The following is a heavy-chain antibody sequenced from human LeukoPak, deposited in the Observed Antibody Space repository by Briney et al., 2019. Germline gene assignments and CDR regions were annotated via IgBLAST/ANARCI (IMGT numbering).Heavy chain of an antibody. Sequence: SETLSLTCAVYGGSFSGYYWSWIRQPPGKGLEWIGEINHSGSTNYNPSLKSRVTISVDTSKNQFSLKPSSVTAADTAVYYCASGSYWGWFDPWGQGTLVTVSS. D-gene: IGHD1-26*01. CDR2: INHSGST. V-gene: IGHV4-34*01. CDR1: GGSFSGYY. CDR3: ASGSYWGWFDP. J-gene: IGHJ5*02.